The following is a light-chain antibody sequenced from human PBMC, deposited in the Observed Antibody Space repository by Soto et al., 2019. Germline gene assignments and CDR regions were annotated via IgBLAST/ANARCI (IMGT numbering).Light chain of an antibody. CDR1: QSVSTY. J-gene: IGKJ1*01. CDR2: DAS. Sequence: EIVLTQSPATLSLSPGERATLSCRASQSVSTYLAWYQQKPGQAPRLLIYDASSRATGIPARFSGSGSGTEFTLTISSLEPADFAVYYCQQRNSWPVTFGQGTRVEIK. CDR3: QQRNSWPVT. V-gene: IGKV3-11*01.